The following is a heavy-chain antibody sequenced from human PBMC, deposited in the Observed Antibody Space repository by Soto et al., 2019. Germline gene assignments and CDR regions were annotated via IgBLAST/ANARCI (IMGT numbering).Heavy chain of an antibody. CDR3: ARDLGSSWYPEYFQH. J-gene: IGHJ1*01. V-gene: IGHV4-39*02. CDR1: SYH. D-gene: IGHD6-13*01. CDR2: IYYSGST. Sequence: SYHRGIKQQTPGKGLEWIGSIYYSGSTYYNPSLKSRVTISVDTSKNQFSLKLSSVTAEDTAVYYCARDLGSSWYPEYFQHWGQGTLVTVSS.